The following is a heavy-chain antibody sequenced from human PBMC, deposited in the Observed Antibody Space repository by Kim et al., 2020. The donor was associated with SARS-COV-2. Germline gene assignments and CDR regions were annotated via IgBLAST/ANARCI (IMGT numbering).Heavy chain of an antibody. CDR3: AKVHSYDSSAYISNYYGNYGMDV. CDR1: GFTFRSYG. CDR2: ISHDGSNK. J-gene: IGHJ6*02. D-gene: IGHD3-22*01. V-gene: IGHV3-30*18. Sequence: GGSLRLSCAASGFTFRSYGMHWVRQAPGKGLEWVALISHDGSNKYYADSVKGRFTISRDNSKKTLYLQMNSLRTEDTAVYYCAKVHSYDSSAYISNYYGNYGMDVGGPGTKVTVSS.